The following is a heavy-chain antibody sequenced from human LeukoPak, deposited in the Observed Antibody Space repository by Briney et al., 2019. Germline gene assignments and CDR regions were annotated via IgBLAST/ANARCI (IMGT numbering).Heavy chain of an antibody. CDR1: GGSISSGDYY. D-gene: IGHD3-9*01. CDR2: IYYSGST. Sequence: SETLSLTCTVSGGSISSGDYYWSWIRQPPGKGLEWIGSIYYSGSTYYNPSLKGRVTISVDTSKNQFSLKLSSVTAADTAVYYCARQPENYDILTGYRLWYFDLWGRGTLVTVSS. V-gene: IGHV4-39*01. J-gene: IGHJ2*01. CDR3: ARQPENYDILTGYRLWYFDL.